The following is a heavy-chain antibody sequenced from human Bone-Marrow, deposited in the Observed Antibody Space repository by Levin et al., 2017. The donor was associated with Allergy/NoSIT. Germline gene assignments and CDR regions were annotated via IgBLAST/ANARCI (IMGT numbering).Heavy chain of an antibody. CDR3: ARFDDDSSGYYRRGDY. V-gene: IGHV1-69*06. Sequence: ASVKVSCKASGGTFSSYAISWVRQAPGQGLEWMGGIIPIFGTANYAQKFQGRVTITADKSTSPAYMELSSLRSEDTAVYYCARFDDDSSGYYRRGDYWGQGTLVTVSS. CDR1: GGTFSSYA. CDR2: IIPIFGTA. J-gene: IGHJ4*02. D-gene: IGHD3-22*01.